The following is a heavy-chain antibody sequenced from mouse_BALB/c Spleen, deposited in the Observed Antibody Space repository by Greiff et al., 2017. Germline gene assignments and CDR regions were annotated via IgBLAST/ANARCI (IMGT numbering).Heavy chain of an antibody. D-gene: IGHD2-4*01. CDR2: ISSGGSYT. CDR1: GFTFSSYG. V-gene: IGHV5-6*02. Sequence: DVMLVESGGDLVKPGGSLKLSCAASGFTFSSYGMSWVRQTPDKRLEWVATISSGGSYTYYPDSVKGRFTISRDNAKNTLYLQMSSLKSEDTAMYYCARHARSTMITTGYYAMDDWGQGTSVTVSS. CDR3: ARHARSTMITTGYYAMDD. J-gene: IGHJ4*01.